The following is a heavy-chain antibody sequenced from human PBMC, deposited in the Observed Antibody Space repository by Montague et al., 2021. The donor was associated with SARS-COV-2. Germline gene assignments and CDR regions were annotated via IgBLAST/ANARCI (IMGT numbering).Heavy chain of an antibody. V-gene: IGHV2-70*11. J-gene: IGHJ6*02. CDR1: GFSLSTSGMC. CDR3: ARGPSDTYYYSSMDV. CDR2: IDWDGDK. Sequence: PALVKPTQTLTLTCTFSGFSLSTSGMCMTWIRQPPGKALEWLARIDWDGDKYYNTSLKSRLTISKDTSKNLVVLTMTNMDPVDTATYYCARGPSDTYYYSSMDVWGRGTTVTVSS.